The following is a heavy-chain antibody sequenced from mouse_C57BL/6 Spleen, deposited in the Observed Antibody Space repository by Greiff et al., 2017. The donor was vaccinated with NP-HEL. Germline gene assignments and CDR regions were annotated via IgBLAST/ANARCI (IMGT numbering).Heavy chain of an antibody. V-gene: IGHV1-53*01. J-gene: IGHJ4*01. CDR1: GHTFTSHW. CDR3: ARGDYGDSGMDY. Sequence: QVQLQQSGTELAKPGASVKLSCKASGHTFTSHWMHWVKQRPGQGLEWIGNINPSNGGTNYNEKFKSKATLTVDKSSSTAYMQLSSLTAEDSAVYYCARGDYGDSGMDYWGQGTSVTVSS. D-gene: IGHD1-1*01. CDR2: INPSNGGT.